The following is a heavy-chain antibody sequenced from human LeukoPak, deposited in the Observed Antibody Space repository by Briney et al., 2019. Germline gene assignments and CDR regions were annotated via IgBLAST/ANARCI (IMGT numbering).Heavy chain of an antibody. CDR2: ISSNGGST. J-gene: IGHJ4*02. D-gene: IGHD2-2*01. V-gene: IGHV3-64D*09. CDR3: VKPAYCSSTSCYAPFDY. CDR1: GFTFSTYS. Sequence: GGSLRLSCAASGFTFSTYSMNWVRQAPGKGLEYVSAISSNGGSTYDADSVKGRFTISRDNSKNTLSLQVSSLRPEDTAVYYCVKPAYCSSTSCYAPFDYWGQGTLVTVSS.